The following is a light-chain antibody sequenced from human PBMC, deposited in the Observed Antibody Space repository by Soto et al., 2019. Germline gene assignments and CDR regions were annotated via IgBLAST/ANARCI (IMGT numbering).Light chain of an antibody. CDR3: QQYYSTPWT. V-gene: IGKV4-1*01. CDR2: WAS. CDR1: QSVLYTYNNKNY. Sequence: DIVMTQSADSLALFLSESPTTHCKSSQSVLYTYNNKNYLAWYQQKPGQPPKLLIYWASTRESGVPDRFSGSGSGTDFTLTISSLQAEDGAVYYCQQYYSTPWTFGQGTKVDIK. J-gene: IGKJ1*01.